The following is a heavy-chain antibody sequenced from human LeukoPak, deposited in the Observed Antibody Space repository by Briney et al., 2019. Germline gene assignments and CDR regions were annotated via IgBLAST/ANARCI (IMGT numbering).Heavy chain of an antibody. CDR1: GGSISSRSYY. CDR2: IYHSGST. CDR3: ARGPHSGSYYGFDY. Sequence: SETLSLTCTVSGGSISSRSYYWGWIRQPPGKGLEWIGIIYHSGSTYSNPSLRSRVTISVDTSKNQFSLKLSSVTAADTAVYYCARGPHSGSYYGFDYWGQGTLVTVSS. V-gene: IGHV4-39*07. D-gene: IGHD1-26*01. J-gene: IGHJ4*02.